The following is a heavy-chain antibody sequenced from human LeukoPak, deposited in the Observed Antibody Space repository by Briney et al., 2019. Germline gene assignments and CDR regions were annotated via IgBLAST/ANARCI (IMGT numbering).Heavy chain of an antibody. D-gene: IGHD1-26*01. Sequence: GGSLRLSCAASGFTFRSYGMHWVRQAPGKGLEWVAVISYDGSNKYYADSVKGRFTISRDNSKNTLYLQMNSLRAEDTAVYYCAKDPELPEGYWGQGTLVTVSS. V-gene: IGHV3-30*18. CDR3: AKDPELPEGY. CDR1: GFTFRSYG. CDR2: ISYDGSNK. J-gene: IGHJ4*02.